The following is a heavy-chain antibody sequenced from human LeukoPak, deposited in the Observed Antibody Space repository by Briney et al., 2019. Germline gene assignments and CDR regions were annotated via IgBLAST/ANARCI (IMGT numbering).Heavy chain of an antibody. CDR3: ARYYDYDSRGYYYYFDY. V-gene: IGHV3-21*01. Sequence: PGGSLRLSCAASGFTFSSNSLNWVRQAPGKGLEWVSFISSSSSYIYYADSVKGRFTISRDNAKNSLYLQMNSLRAEDTALYYCARYYDYDSRGYYYYFDYWGQGTLVTVSS. CDR2: ISSSSSYI. J-gene: IGHJ4*02. D-gene: IGHD3-22*01. CDR1: GFTFSSNS.